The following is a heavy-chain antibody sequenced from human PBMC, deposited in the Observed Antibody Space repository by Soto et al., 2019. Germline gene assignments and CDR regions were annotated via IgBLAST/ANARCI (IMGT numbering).Heavy chain of an antibody. CDR3: ARGLISGYYLYDAFDI. CDR1: GVSISRYY. CDR2: IYYSGST. Sequence: SETLSLTCTVSGVSISRYYWSWIRQPPGKGLEWIGYIYYSGSTNYNPSLKSRVTISVDTSKNQFSLKLSSVTAADTAVYYCARGLISGYYLYDAFDIWGQGTMVTVSS. J-gene: IGHJ3*02. D-gene: IGHD3-22*01. V-gene: IGHV4-59*01.